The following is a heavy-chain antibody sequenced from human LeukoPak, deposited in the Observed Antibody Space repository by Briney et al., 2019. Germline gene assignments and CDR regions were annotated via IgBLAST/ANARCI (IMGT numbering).Heavy chain of an antibody. D-gene: IGHD3-10*01. J-gene: IGHJ4*02. CDR1: GFTFNSYS. CDR3: ARDPQEPYYYGSGSSFDY. CDR2: ISSSSSTI. Sequence: GGSLRLSCAASGFTFNSYSMNWVRQAPGKGLEWVSYISSSSSTIYYADSVKGRFTISRDNAKNSLYLQMNSLRAEDTAVYYCARDPQEPYYYGSGSSFDYWGQGTLVTVSS. V-gene: IGHV3-48*04.